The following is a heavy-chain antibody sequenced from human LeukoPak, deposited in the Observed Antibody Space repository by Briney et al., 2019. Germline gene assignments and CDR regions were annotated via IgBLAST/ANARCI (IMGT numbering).Heavy chain of an antibody. J-gene: IGHJ4*02. V-gene: IGHV3-7*01. CDR1: EFTFSTFW. CDR3: ARGGTFVSDY. Sequence: GGSLRLSCAASEFTFSTFWLSWVRQAPGKGLEWVANINQDGSEKYYVDSMKGRFTVSRDNAKNSLYLQMDSLRAEDTAVYYCARGGTFVSDYWGQGTLVTVSS. CDR2: INQDGSEK. D-gene: IGHD1-1*01.